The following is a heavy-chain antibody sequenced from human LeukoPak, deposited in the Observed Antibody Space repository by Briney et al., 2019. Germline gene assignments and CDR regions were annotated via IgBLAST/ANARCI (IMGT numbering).Heavy chain of an antibody. Sequence: GGSLRLSCAASGFTFSSYGMHWVRQAPGKGLEWVAVISYDGSNKYYADSVKGRFTISRDNSKNTLYLQMNSLRAEDTAVYYCARAALGYSNYYAFDIWGQGTMVTVSS. CDR3: ARAALGYSNYYAFDI. V-gene: IGHV3-30*03. CDR1: GFTFSSYG. D-gene: IGHD4-11*01. CDR2: ISYDGSNK. J-gene: IGHJ3*02.